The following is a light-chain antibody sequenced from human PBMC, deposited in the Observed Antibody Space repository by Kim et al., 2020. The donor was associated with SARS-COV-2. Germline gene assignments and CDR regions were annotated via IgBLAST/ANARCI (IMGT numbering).Light chain of an antibody. V-gene: IGLV2-14*03. CDR3: CSDASSSTRV. CDR1: SGDVGCYNY. Sequence: GQSITISCAGTSGDVGCYNYFSWYQHHPSDPPILMFYVISSPPSGFSRRFGGYNADNASSLTISGLQADDDADYCCCSDASSSTRVFGGGTQLTVL. CDR2: VIS. J-gene: IGLJ3*02.